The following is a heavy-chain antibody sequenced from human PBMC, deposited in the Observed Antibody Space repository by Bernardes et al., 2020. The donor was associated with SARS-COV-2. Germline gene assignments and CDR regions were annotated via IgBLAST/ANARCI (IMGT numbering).Heavy chain of an antibody. J-gene: IGHJ4*02. CDR3: ARGGSDFWSGYLFDY. CDR2: IYYRGST. V-gene: IGHV4-59*01. CDR1: GGSIRSYY. Sequence: SESLPVTCTFSGGSIRSYYWSWIQQPPGKGLEWSGYIYYRGSTNYNPSLKSRVTISVDTSKNQFSLKLISVTAADTAVYYCARGGSDFWSGYLFDYWGQGTLVTVSS. D-gene: IGHD3-3*01.